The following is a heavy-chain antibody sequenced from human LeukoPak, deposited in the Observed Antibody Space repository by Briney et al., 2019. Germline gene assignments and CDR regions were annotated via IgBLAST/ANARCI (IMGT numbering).Heavy chain of an antibody. V-gene: IGHV4-61*02. CDR2: IYTSGST. CDR3: ARERSGDQNWFDP. CDR1: GGSISSGSY. D-gene: IGHD4-17*01. Sequence: SETLSLTCTVSGGSISSGSYWSWIRQPAGKGLEWIGRIYTSGSTNYNPSLKSRATISVDTSKNQFSLELSSVTAADTAVYYCARERSGDQNWFDPWGQGTLVTVSS. J-gene: IGHJ5*02.